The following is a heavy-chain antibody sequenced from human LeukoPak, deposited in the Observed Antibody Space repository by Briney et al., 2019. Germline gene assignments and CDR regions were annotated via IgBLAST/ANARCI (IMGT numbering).Heavy chain of an antibody. CDR3: AKDPPYSNDDY. CDR2: ISGSGDST. CDR1: GFTFSTYA. V-gene: IGHV3-23*01. Sequence: GGSLRLSCGAFGFTFSTYAMTWVRQAPGKGLEWVSGISGSGDSTHYADSVKGRFTISRDNSKNTVYLEMDSLRAEDTAVYYCAKDPPYSNDDYWGQGTLVTVSS. J-gene: IGHJ4*02. D-gene: IGHD1-26*01.